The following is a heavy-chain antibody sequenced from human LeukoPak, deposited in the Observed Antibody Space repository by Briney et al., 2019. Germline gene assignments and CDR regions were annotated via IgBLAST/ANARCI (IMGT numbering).Heavy chain of an antibody. D-gene: IGHD3-10*01. CDR2: INWNGGST. V-gene: IGHV3-20*01. Sequence: GGSLRLSCAASGFTFDDYGMSWVRQAPGKGREWVSGINWNGGSTGYADSVKGRFTISRDNAKNSLYLQMNSLRAEDTALYHCAREDSYYGSGSPDYWXXXTLVXVSS. J-gene: IGHJ4*01. CDR1: GFTFDDYG. CDR3: AREDSYYGSGSPDY.